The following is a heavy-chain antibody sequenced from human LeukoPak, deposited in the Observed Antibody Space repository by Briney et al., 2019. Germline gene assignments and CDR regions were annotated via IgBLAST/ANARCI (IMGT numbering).Heavy chain of an antibody. CDR2: ISAYNGNT. V-gene: IGHV1-18*01. CDR1: GYTFTSYG. Sequence: GASVKVSCKASGYTFTSYGISWVRQAPGQGLEWMGWISAYNGNTNYAQKLQGRVTMTTDTSTSTAYMELRSLRSDDTAVYYCARDRVTTHSYYYGMDVWSQGTTATVSS. J-gene: IGHJ6*02. CDR3: ARDRVTTHSYYYGMDV. D-gene: IGHD4-17*01.